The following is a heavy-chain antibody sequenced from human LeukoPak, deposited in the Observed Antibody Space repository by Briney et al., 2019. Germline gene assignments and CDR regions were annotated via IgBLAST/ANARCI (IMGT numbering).Heavy chain of an antibody. V-gene: IGHV4-34*01. D-gene: IGHD3-10*01. CDR2: INHSGST. J-gene: IGHJ3*02. Sequence: SETLSLTCGVHDGSFSGYYWSWIRQPPGKGLEWIGEINHSGSTNYNPSRKSRVTISVDTYKNQFSLKLSSVTAAATAVYYCARTHYYGSGTNRYAFDIWGQGTMVTVSS. CDR3: ARTHYYGSGTNRYAFDI. CDR1: DGSFSGYY.